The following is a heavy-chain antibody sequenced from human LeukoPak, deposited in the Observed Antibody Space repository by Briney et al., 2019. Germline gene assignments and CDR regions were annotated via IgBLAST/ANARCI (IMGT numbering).Heavy chain of an antibody. CDR2: IYPGDSDT. CDR3: ARGVPAALGDRHFDY. D-gene: IGHD2-2*01. CDR1: GYSFTSYW. Sequence: GESLKISCKGSGYSFTSYWIGWVRQMPGKGLEWMGIIYPGDSDTRYSPSFQGQVTISADKSISTAYLQWSSLKASDTAMYYCARGVPAALGDRHFDYWGQGTLVTVSS. J-gene: IGHJ4*02. V-gene: IGHV5-51*01.